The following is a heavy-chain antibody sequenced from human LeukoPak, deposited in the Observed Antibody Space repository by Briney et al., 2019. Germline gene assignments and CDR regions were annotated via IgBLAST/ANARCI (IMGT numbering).Heavy chain of an antibody. CDR3: ARDTGVAARPVPGYYMDV. V-gene: IGHV1-3*01. D-gene: IGHD6-6*01. CDR2: INAGNGNT. J-gene: IGHJ6*03. CDR1: GYTFTSYA. Sequence: ASVKVSCKASGYTFTSYAMHWVRQAPGQRLEWMGWINAGNGNTKYSQKFQGRVTITRDTSASTAYMELSSLRSEDTAVYYCARDTGVAARPVPGYYMDVWGKGTTVTVSS.